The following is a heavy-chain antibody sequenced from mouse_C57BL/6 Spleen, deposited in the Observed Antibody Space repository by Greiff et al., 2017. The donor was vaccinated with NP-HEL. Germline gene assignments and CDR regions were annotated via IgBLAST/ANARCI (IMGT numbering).Heavy chain of an antibody. CDR3: AREGLLLYYAMDY. Sequence: QVQLQQSGAELVKPGASVKISCKASGYAFSSYWMNWVKQRPGKGLEWIGQIYPGDGDTNYNGKFKGKATLTADKSSSTAYMQLSSLTSEDSAVYFCAREGLLLYYAMDYWGQGTSVTVSS. V-gene: IGHV1-80*01. CDR2: IYPGDGDT. J-gene: IGHJ4*01. D-gene: IGHD2-3*01. CDR1: GYAFSSYW.